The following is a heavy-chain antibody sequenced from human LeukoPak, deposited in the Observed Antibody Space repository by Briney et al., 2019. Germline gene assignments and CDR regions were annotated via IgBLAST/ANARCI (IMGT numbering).Heavy chain of an antibody. Sequence: GGSLRLSCAGSGFSVSNYYMSWVRQAPGKGLEWVSGILGSGYSTYYANSVKGRFTISRDNSNNTLYLQMNSLRAEDTAVYYCAKLGGHPLHNYYVGVWGKGTTVAVSS. J-gene: IGHJ6*03. CDR1: GFSVSNYY. CDR2: ILGSGYST. CDR3: AKLGGHPLHNYYVGV. D-gene: IGHD3-16*01. V-gene: IGHV3-23*01.